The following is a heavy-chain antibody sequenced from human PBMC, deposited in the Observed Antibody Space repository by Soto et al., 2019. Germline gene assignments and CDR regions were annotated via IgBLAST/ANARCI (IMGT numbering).Heavy chain of an antibody. CDR3: ARDPIPGAPDYLDY. D-gene: IGHD2-2*01. J-gene: IGHJ4*02. V-gene: IGHV3-30-3*01. CDR1: GFTFSTHV. Sequence: GGSLSLSCVASGFTFSTHVLHWVRQAPGKGLEWVAVASPTETIKIYADSVKGRFTISRDNSRSTLYLQMNSLRPEDTAIYYCARDPIPGAPDYLDYWGQGTLVTVSS. CDR2: ASPTETIK.